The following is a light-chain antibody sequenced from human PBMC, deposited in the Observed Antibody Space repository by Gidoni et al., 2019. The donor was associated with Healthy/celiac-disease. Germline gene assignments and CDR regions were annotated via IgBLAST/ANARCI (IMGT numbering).Light chain of an antibody. V-gene: IGKV1-39*01. CDR3: QQSYSTPHVT. CDR2: AAS. CDR1: QSISSY. J-gene: IGKJ5*01. Sequence: IQMTKSPSSLSASVGDRVTITCRASQSISSYLNWYQQKPGKAPKLLLYAASSLQSGVPSRFSGSGSGTDFPLTISSLQPEDFATYYFQQSYSTPHVTFGQGTRLEIK.